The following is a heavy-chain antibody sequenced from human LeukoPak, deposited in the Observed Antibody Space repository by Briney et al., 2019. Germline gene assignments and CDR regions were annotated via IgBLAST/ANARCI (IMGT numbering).Heavy chain of an antibody. CDR1: GFTFSSYW. D-gene: IGHD6-19*01. V-gene: IGHV3-7*02. J-gene: IGHJ4*02. Sequence: GGSLRLSCAASGFTFSSYWMSWVRQAPGKGLEWVANIKQDGSEKYYVDSVKGRFTISRDNAKNSLYLRMNSLRAEDTAVYYCASASSSGWFSHFDYWGQGTLVTVSS. CDR3: ASASSSGWFSHFDY. CDR2: IKQDGSEK.